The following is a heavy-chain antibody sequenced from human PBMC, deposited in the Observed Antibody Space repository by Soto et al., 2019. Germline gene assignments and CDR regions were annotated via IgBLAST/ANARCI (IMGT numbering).Heavy chain of an antibody. CDR3: ARGFSAGKGSPPDY. CDR2: LNGSGGST. J-gene: IGHJ4*02. CDR1: GFTFSNYA. Sequence: EVRLLESGGGLVQPGGSLRLSCPASGFTFSNYAMTWFGQAPGKGLEWVSGLNGSGGSTSSADSVKGRFAISRDNSKNTLYLQMNSLRDGDTAVYYCARGFSAGKGSPPDYWGQGTLVTVSS. D-gene: IGHD3-10*01. V-gene: IGHV3-23*01.